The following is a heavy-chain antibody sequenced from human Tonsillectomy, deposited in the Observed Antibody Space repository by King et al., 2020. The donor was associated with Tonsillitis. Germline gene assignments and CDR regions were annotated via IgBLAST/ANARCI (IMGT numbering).Heavy chain of an antibody. V-gene: IGHV3-48*02. J-gene: IGHJ5*02. Sequence: VQLVESGGGLVQPGGSLRLSCAASGFTFSTYSMNGVRQAPGRGLEWVAYIKSSSSTIYYADSVKGRFTISRDNAKNSLYLQINSLRDEDTAVYYCASLNYGDYGWFDPWGRGTLVTVSS. CDR2: IKSSSSTI. D-gene: IGHD4-17*01. CDR1: GFTFSTYS. CDR3: ASLNYGDYGWFDP.